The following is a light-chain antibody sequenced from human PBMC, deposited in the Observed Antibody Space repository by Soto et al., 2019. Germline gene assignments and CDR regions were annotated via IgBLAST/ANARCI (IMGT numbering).Light chain of an antibody. V-gene: IGLV2-14*01. J-gene: IGLJ2*01. Sequence: QSVLTQTASVSGSPGQSVTISCTGTSSDIGAFNYVSWYQHHPGKAPKLMSYGVANRPAGVSNRFSGSKSGNTASLTISGLQAEDEASYYCSSYTVTTTLVVFGGGTKLTVL. CDR2: GVA. CDR1: SSDIGAFNY. CDR3: SSYTVTTTLVV.